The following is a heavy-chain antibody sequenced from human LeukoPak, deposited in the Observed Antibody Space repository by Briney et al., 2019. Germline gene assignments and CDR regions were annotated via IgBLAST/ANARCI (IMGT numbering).Heavy chain of an antibody. J-gene: IGHJ4*02. Sequence: QPGGSLRLSCAASGFAFSDYSMNWVRQAPGKGLEWIGRSRNEGHSYSTDFAASVRGRASLSRDHSRNSLYLQINSLRTDDTAVYYCVALLRGIGYWGQGTLVTVSS. CDR1: GFAFSDYS. V-gene: IGHV3-72*01. CDR3: VALLRGIGY. D-gene: IGHD3-10*01. CDR2: SRNEGHSYST.